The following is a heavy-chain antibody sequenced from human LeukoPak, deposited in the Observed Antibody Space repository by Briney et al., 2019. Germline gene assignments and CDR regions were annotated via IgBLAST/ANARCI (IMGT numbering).Heavy chain of an antibody. CDR3: ARHETNYDFWSGYLNWFDP. D-gene: IGHD3-3*01. CDR1: GYKFPNYW. Sequence: GESLKISCTSSGYKFPNYWIGWVRHMPGEGLEWMGMIYPGDSDTRYSPSFQGQVTISADKSISTAYLQWSSLKASDTAMYYCARHETNYDFWSGYLNWFDPWGQGTLVTVSS. J-gene: IGHJ5*02. V-gene: IGHV5-51*01. CDR2: IYPGDSDT.